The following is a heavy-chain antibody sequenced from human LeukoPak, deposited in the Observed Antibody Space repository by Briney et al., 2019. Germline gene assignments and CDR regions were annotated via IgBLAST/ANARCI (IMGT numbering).Heavy chain of an antibody. CDR1: GFTFSSYG. Sequence: PGGSLRLSCAASGFTFSSYGMHWVRQAPGKGLEWVAVISYDGSNKYYADSVKGRFTISRDNSKNTLYLQMNSLRAEDTAVYYCAKKGIAAAGYFDYWGQGTLVTVSS. CDR3: AKKGIAAAGYFDY. D-gene: IGHD6-13*01. V-gene: IGHV3-30*18. CDR2: ISYDGSNK. J-gene: IGHJ4*02.